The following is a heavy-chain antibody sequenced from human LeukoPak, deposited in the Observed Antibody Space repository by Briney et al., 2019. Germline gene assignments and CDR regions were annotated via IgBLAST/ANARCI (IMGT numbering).Heavy chain of an antibody. Sequence: PSETLSLTCTVSGGSISSFYWSWIRQPPGKGLEWIEYIYYTGSTNYNPSLKSRVTISVDTSKNQFSLKLSSVTAADTAVYYCVRGGHAFDIWGQGTMVTVSS. CDR2: IYYTGST. CDR3: VRGGHAFDI. D-gene: IGHD3-16*01. CDR1: GGSISSFY. V-gene: IGHV4-59*08. J-gene: IGHJ3*02.